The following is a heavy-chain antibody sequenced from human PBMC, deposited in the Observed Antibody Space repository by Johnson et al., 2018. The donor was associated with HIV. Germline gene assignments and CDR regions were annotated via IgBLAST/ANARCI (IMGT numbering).Heavy chain of an antibody. Sequence: QVQLVESGGGVVQPGMSLRLSCAASGFNFSSYAMHWVRQAPGKGLEWVAVIRYDGSNKYYVDSVTGRFTISRDNAKNSLYLQMNSLRAEETAVYYCAREGIGGGAFDIWGQGTMVTVSS. V-gene: IGHV3-33*08. CDR2: IRYDGSNK. CDR1: GFNFSSYA. CDR3: AREGIGGGAFDI. J-gene: IGHJ3*02.